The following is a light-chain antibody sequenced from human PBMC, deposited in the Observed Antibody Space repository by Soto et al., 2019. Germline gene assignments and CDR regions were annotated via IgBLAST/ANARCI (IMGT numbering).Light chain of an antibody. CDR1: QGVSNY. CDR2: AAS. J-gene: IGKJ2*01. V-gene: IGKV1-27*01. Sequence: DIQMTQSPSPLSASVGDRVTITCRASQGVSNYLAWYQQKPGKVPKLLIYAASTLQSGVPSRFSGSGSGTDFTLTINSLQPEDVATYYCQNYNSAPYTFGQGTKLEIK. CDR3: QNYNSAPYT.